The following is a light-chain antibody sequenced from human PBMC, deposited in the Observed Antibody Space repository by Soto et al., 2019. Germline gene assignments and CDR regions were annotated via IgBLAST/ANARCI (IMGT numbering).Light chain of an antibody. Sequence: EIVLTQSPGTLSLSPGERATLSCRAGQSVRSFLAWYQQKPGQAPRLLIYGASSRATGVPDRFSGSGSGTDFTLTISRLEPEDFAVYFCHHYASTFGQGTKVDIK. V-gene: IGKV3-20*01. CDR2: GAS. CDR3: HHYAST. J-gene: IGKJ1*01. CDR1: QSVRSF.